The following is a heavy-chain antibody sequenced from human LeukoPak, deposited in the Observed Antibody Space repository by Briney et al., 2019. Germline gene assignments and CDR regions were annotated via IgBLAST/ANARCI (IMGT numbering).Heavy chain of an antibody. D-gene: IGHD6-6*01. CDR2: ISWNGGST. CDR3: AKAATEYSSSWLDY. Sequence: PGGSLRLSCAASGFTFDDYAMHWVRQAPGKGLEWVSLISWNGGSTYYADSVKGRFTISRDNSKNSLYLQMNSLRAKDTALYYCAKAATEYSSSWLDYWGQGTLVTVSS. V-gene: IGHV3-43D*04. CDR1: GFTFDDYA. J-gene: IGHJ4*02.